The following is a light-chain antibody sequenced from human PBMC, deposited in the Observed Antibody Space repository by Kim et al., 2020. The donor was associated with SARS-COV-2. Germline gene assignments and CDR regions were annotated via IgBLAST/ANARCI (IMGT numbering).Light chain of an antibody. CDR1: SIGLQM. Sequence: TGKTARVTCGENSIGLQMVPWYQPKPGQAPVLVIYYDTDRPSGIPERFSGSNSGNTATLTISRVEAGDEADYYCQVWDTGSDHPIFGGGTQLTVL. CDR3: QVWDTGSDHPI. V-gene: IGLV3-21*04. J-gene: IGLJ2*01. CDR2: YDT.